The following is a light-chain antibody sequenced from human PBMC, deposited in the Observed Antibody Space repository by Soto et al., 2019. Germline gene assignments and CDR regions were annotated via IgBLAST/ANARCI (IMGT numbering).Light chain of an antibody. V-gene: IGKV1-5*01. J-gene: IGKJ1*01. Sequence: DIQMTQSPSTLSASVGDRVTITCRASQSISSWLAWYQQKPGKAPKLLIHEASRLETGVPSRFSGSGSGTEFTLTISSLQPDDFATYYCQQYNSYWTFGQGTKV. CDR1: QSISSW. CDR3: QQYNSYWT. CDR2: EAS.